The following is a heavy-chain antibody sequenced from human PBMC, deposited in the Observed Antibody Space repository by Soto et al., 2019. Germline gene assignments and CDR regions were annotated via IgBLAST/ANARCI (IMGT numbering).Heavy chain of an antibody. J-gene: IGHJ4*02. D-gene: IGHD2-2*01. V-gene: IGHV3-7*01. Sequence: GGSLRLSCAASGFTFSSYAMSWVRQAPGKGLEWVANIKQDGSEKYYVDSVKGRFTISRDNAKNSLYLQMNSLRAEDTAVYYCAREGCSSTSCHLDYWGQGTLVTVSS. CDR3: AREGCSSTSCHLDY. CDR2: IKQDGSEK. CDR1: GFTFSSYA.